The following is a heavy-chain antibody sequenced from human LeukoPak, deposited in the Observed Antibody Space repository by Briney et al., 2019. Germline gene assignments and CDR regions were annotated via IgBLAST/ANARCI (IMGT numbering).Heavy chain of an antibody. Sequence: SETLSLTCTVSGGSISSYYWSWIRQPPGKGLEWIGYIYYSGSTNYNPSLKSRVTISVDTSKNQFSLKLSSVTAADTAVYYCARAHTAMADYFDYWGQGTLVTVSS. D-gene: IGHD5-18*01. CDR2: IYYSGST. CDR1: GGSISSYY. CDR3: ARAHTAMADYFDY. V-gene: IGHV4-59*08. J-gene: IGHJ4*02.